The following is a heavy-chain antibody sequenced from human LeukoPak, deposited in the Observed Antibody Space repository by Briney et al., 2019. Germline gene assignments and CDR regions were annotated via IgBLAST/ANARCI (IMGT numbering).Heavy chain of an antibody. J-gene: IGHJ3*02. CDR3: ATPVAGKNDAFDI. V-gene: IGHV1-24*01. D-gene: IGHD6-19*01. CDR2: FDPEDGET. CDR1: GYTLTELS. Sequence: ASVKVSCKVSGYTLTELSMHWVRQAPGKGLEWMGGFDPEDGETIYAQKFQGRVTMTEDTSTDTAYMELSSLRSEDTAVYYCATPVAGKNDAFDIWGQGTMLTVSS.